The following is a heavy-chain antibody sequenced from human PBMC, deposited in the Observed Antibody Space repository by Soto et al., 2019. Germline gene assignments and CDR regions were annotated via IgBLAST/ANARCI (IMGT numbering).Heavy chain of an antibody. CDR3: ARGVRGLRYFDWLSYFDY. CDR1: GGTFSSYA. CDR2: IIPIFGTA. V-gene: IGHV1-69*13. Sequence: SVKVSCNASGGTFSSYAISWVRQAPGQGLEWMGGIIPIFGTANYAQKFQGRVTITADESTSTAYMELSSLRSEDTAVYYCARGVRGLRYFDWLSYFDYWGQGTLVTVPQ. D-gene: IGHD3-9*01. J-gene: IGHJ4*02.